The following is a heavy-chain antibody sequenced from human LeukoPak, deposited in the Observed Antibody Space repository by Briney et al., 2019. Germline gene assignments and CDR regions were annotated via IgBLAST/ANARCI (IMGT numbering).Heavy chain of an antibody. CDR3: ATRPASETYFAVFDY. Sequence: GGSLRLSCAASGVTFSRHAMSWVRQSPGKGLEWVSGITGSGGSTYYAESVKGRFTISRDNSKNRVYLQMNSLRADDTAVYYCATRPASETYFAVFDYWGQGTLVTVSS. V-gene: IGHV3-23*01. CDR1: GVTFSRHA. CDR2: ITGSGGST. D-gene: IGHD1-26*01. J-gene: IGHJ4*02.